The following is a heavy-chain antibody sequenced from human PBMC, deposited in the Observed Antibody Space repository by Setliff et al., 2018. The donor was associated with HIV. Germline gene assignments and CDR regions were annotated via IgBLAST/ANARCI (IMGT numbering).Heavy chain of an antibody. CDR3: SNWNTTIDADS. CDR1: GGSVSGHY. Sequence: SETLSLTCAVYGGSVSGHYWGWFRQPPGKGLEWIGEITPSGATNYLPSLKSRVTMSLDTSKNQFSLKLTSVTAADTALYYCSNWNTTIDADSWGQGALVTVSS. CDR2: ITPSGAT. V-gene: IGHV4-34*01. J-gene: IGHJ4*02. D-gene: IGHD5-18*01.